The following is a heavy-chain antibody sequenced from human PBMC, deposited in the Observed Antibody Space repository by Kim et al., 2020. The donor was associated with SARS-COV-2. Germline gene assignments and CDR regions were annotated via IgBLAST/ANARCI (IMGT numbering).Heavy chain of an antibody. V-gene: IGHV7-4-1*02. CDR2: INTNTGNP. CDR1: GYTFTSYA. D-gene: IGHD3-22*01. CDR3: AREGYYYDSSGPALYFDY. Sequence: ASVKVSCKASGYTFTSYAMNWVRQAPGQGLEWMGWINTNTGNPTYAQGFTGRFVFSLDTSVSTAYLQISSLKAEDTAVYYCAREGYYYDSSGPALYFDYWGQGTLVTVSS. J-gene: IGHJ4*02.